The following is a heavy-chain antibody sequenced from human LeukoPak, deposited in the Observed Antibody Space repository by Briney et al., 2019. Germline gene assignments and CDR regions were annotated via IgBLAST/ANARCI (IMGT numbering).Heavy chain of an antibody. CDR2: IIPIFGTA. J-gene: IGHJ3*02. CDR1: GGTFSSYA. Sequence: SVKVSCKASGGTFSSYAISWVRQAPGQGLEWMGGIIPIFGTANYAQKFQGRVTITADESTSTAYMELSSLRSEDTAVYYCARDGQYDSSGMGAFDIWGQGTMVTVSS. CDR3: ARDGQYDSSGMGAFDI. D-gene: IGHD3-22*01. V-gene: IGHV1-69*01.